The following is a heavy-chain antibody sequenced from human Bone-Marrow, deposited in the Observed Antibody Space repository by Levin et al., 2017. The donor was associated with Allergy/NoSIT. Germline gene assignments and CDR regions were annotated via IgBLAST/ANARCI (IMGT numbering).Heavy chain of an antibody. CDR1: GGSMSPFY. J-gene: IGHJ4*02. CDR3: ARARDNYGYLPLDS. Sequence: RPGGSLRLSCSVSGGSMSPFYWSWIRQSPGRGLEFVGYIFHTGRTTYNPSLTGRVTISVDTSRNQFSLKLTSVTAADSALYFCARARDNYGYLPLDSWGQGTLVTVSS. CDR2: IFHTGRT. V-gene: IGHV4-59*01. D-gene: IGHD5-18*01.